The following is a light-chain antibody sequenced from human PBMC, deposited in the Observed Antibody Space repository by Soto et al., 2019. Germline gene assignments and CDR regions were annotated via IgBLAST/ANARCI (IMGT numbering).Light chain of an antibody. CDR2: GAY. V-gene: IGKV3-20*01. CDR1: QSVSSSY. Sequence: ELVLTQSPGTLSLSPGDSATLSCRASQSVSSSYLAWYQQKPGQAPRLLIYGAYSRATGIPDRFSGSGSGTDFTPTISRLEPEDFAVYYCQQYGSSPPWTCGQGTKVDIK. J-gene: IGKJ1*01. CDR3: QQYGSSPPWT.